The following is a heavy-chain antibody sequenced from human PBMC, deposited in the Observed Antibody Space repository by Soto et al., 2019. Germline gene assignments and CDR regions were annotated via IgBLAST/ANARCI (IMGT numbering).Heavy chain of an antibody. CDR3: ARDSGLLWFGESQTDDY. J-gene: IGHJ4*02. CDR2: IIPILGLA. Sequence: QVQLVQSGAEVKKPGSSVKVSCKASGGTFSSYTISWVRQAPGQGLEWMGRIIPILGLANYAQKFQGRVTITADKSTRTAYMELSSLRSEDTAVYYCARDSGLLWFGESQTDDYWGQGTLVTVSS. V-gene: IGHV1-69*08. CDR1: GGTFSSYT. D-gene: IGHD3-10*01.